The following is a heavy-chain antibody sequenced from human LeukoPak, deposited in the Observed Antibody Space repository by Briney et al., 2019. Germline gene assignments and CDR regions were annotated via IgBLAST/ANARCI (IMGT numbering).Heavy chain of an antibody. D-gene: IGHD3-10*01. CDR1: GFTFSSYS. V-gene: IGHV3-48*01. J-gene: IGHJ5*02. Sequence: PGGSLRLSCAASGFTFSSYSMNWVRQAPGKGPEWVSYISTSSNSIAYADSVKGRFTISRDNSKNTLYLQMNSLRAEDTAVYYCASLWFGEYNWFDPWGQGALVTVSS. CDR3: ASLWFGEYNWFDP. CDR2: ISTSSNSI.